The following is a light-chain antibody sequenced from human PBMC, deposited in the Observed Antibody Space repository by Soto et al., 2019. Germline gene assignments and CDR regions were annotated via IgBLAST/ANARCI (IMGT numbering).Light chain of an antibody. J-gene: IGKJ2*01. V-gene: IGKV1-39*01. Sequence: DIQMTQSPSSLSASVGDRVTITCRASQSISKYLNWYQQKPGKAPKLLIYAASSLQSGVPSRFSGSGSGTDFTLTISSLQPEDFATYYCQPNYSPFGQGTKLEIK. CDR1: QSISKY. CDR3: QPNYSP. CDR2: AAS.